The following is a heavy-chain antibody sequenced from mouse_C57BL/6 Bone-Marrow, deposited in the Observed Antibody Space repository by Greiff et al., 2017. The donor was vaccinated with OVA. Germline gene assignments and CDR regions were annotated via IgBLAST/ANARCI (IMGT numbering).Heavy chain of an antibody. Sequence: QVQLQQPGAELVKPGASVKLSCKASGYTFTSYWMHWVKQRPGQGLEWIVMIHPNSGSTNYNEKFKSKATLTVDKSSSTAYMQLSSLTSEDSAVYYCATITTVVRDYWGQGTTLTVSS. CDR2: IHPNSGST. CDR3: ATITTVVRDY. J-gene: IGHJ2*01. CDR1: GYTFTSYW. V-gene: IGHV1-64*01. D-gene: IGHD1-1*01.